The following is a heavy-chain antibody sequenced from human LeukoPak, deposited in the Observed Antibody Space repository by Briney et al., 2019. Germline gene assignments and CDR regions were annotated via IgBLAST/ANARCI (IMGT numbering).Heavy chain of an antibody. CDR3: TRRDSSVYYFDY. D-gene: IGHD6-19*01. Sequence: GGSLRLSCAASGFTVRSNYMSWVRQAPGKGLEWVSVIYRGARTYYADSVKGRFTISRDNSKNTLYLQMNSLRAEDTAVYYCTRRDSSVYYFDYWGQGTLVTVSS. J-gene: IGHJ4*02. V-gene: IGHV3-53*01. CDR1: GFTVRSNY. CDR2: IYRGART.